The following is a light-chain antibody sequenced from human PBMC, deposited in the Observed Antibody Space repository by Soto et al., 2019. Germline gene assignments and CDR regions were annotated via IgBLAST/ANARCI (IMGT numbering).Light chain of an antibody. V-gene: IGLV2-14*01. CDR1: GSDIGGYNY. CDR3: YSCTSSSPVV. Sequence: QSALTQPASVSGSPGQSITISCTGTGSDIGGYNYVSWYQQHPGKAPKVMIYEVSNRPSGVSNRFSASKSGNTASLTISGLEDEDEADYCCYSCTSSSPVVFGGGTKLTVL. CDR2: EVS. J-gene: IGLJ2*01.